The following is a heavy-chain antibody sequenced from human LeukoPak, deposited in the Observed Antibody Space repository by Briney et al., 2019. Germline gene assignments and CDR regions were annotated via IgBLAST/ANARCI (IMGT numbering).Heavy chain of an antibody. CDR1: GFTFSSYG. CDR3: AKAAFNYYYYMDV. CDR2: IRYDGSNK. J-gene: IGHJ6*03. V-gene: IGHV3-30*02. Sequence: GGSLRLSCAASGFTFSSYGMHWVRQAPGKGLEWVAFIRYDGSNKYYADSVKGRFTISRDNSKNTLYLQMNSLRAEDTAVYYCAKAAFNYYYYMDVWGKGTTVTISS.